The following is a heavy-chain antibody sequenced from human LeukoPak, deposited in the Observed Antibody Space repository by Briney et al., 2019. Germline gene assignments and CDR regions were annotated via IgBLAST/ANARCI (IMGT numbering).Heavy chain of an antibody. Sequence: GASVKVSCKASGYTFTSYGISWVRQAPGQGLEWMGWISAYNGNTNYAQKPQGRVTMTTDTSTSTAYMELRSLRSDDTAVYYCARRESLWFGELTYFDYWGQGTLVTVSS. D-gene: IGHD3-10*01. CDR3: ARRESLWFGELTYFDY. V-gene: IGHV1-18*01. CDR2: ISAYNGNT. CDR1: GYTFTSYG. J-gene: IGHJ4*02.